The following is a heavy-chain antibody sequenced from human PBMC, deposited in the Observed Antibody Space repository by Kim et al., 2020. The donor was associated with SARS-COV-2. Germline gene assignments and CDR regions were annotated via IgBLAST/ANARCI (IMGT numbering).Heavy chain of an antibody. D-gene: IGHD3-22*01. CDR1: GFTFSDYY. Sequence: GGSLRLSCAASGFTFSDYYMSWIRQAPGKGLEWVSYISSSSSYTNYADSVKGRFTISRDNAKNSLYLQMNSLRAEDTAVYYCARFQVAGTYYEPGDYFDYWGQGTLVTVSS. V-gene: IGHV3-11*06. CDR3: ARFQVAGTYYEPGDYFDY. CDR2: ISSSSSYT. J-gene: IGHJ4*02.